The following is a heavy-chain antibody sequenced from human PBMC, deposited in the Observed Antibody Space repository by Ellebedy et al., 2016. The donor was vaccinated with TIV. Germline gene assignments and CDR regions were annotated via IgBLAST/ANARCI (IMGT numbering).Heavy chain of an antibody. CDR2: ISSKSSFR. CDR3: ARGDPGWYFDL. J-gene: IGHJ2*01. CDR1: GFTFGDYY. Sequence: GESLKISXAASGFTFGDYYMTWIRQAPGKGLEGVSYISSKSSFRNYADSVRGRFTISRDAAKNSLYLQMNSLRAEDTAIYYCARGDPGWYFDLWGRGTLVTVSS. V-gene: IGHV3-11*05. D-gene: IGHD2-21*01.